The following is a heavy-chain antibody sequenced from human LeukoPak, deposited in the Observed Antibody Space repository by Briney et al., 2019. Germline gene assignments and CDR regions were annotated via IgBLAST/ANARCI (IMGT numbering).Heavy chain of an antibody. CDR1: GGSINSGSYY. D-gene: IGHD4-11*01. CDR2: IYTSGST. CDR3: ARVQRAWHYFDY. Sequence: PSQTLSLTCTVSGGSINSGSYYWSWIRQPAGKGLEWIGRIYTSGSTNYNPSLKSRVTISLDRTKNQFSLILSSVTAADTAMFYCARVQRAWHYFDYWGQGTLVTVSS. V-gene: IGHV4-61*02. J-gene: IGHJ4*02.